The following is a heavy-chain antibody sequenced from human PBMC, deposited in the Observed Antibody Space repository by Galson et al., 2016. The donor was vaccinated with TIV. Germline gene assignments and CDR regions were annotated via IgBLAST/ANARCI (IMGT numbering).Heavy chain of an antibody. CDR3: ARGNDGGHGGLGPDY. V-gene: IGHV1-8*02. Sequence: SVKVSCKASGYTFTSYDINWVRQATGQGLEWMGWMNPNSGNTGYAQKFRGRVTMTRNTSVRTAYMELSSLRSEDTAVYYCARGNDGGHGGLGPDYWGQGTLVTVSS. CDR1: GYTFTSYD. D-gene: IGHD1-1*01. J-gene: IGHJ4*02. CDR2: MNPNSGNT.